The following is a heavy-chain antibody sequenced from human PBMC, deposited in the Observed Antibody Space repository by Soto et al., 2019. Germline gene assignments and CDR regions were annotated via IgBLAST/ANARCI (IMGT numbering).Heavy chain of an antibody. CDR1: GGTFNKYA. CDR2: ITPLFGTP. Sequence: SVKVSCKASGGTFNKYAIDWVRQAPGQGLEWMGGITPLFGTPNYAQRFQGRVTISADEVTSTAYMELRSLRSDDTGVYYCARQFDYDTSGYYYAYWGQGTLVTVSS. J-gene: IGHJ4*02. D-gene: IGHD3-22*01. V-gene: IGHV1-69*13. CDR3: ARQFDYDTSGYYYAY.